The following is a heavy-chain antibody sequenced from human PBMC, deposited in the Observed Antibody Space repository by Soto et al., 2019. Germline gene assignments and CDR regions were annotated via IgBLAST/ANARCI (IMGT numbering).Heavy chain of an antibody. D-gene: IGHD5-12*01. CDR2: INYGRST. Sequence: SETLSRTCAVYGGSFSGYYWSWIRQPPGKVLEWIGEINYGRSTTYRPSLKSRVTISEDTSKNPFSLQLSSVPAADTAVYYCARAGVATSGMDVWGQGPTVTVSS. CDR1: GGSFSGYY. CDR3: ARAGVATSGMDV. J-gene: IGHJ6*02. V-gene: IGHV4-34*01.